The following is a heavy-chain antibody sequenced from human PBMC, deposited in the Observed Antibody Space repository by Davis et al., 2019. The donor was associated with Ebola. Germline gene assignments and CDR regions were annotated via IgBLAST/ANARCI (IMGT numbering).Heavy chain of an antibody. Sequence: AASVKVSCKASGYTFTGYYMHWVRQAPGQGLEWMGRINPNSGGTNYAQKFQGRVTMTRDTSISTAYMELSRLRSDDTAVYYCARDEGFRMVRGVITFWGQGTLVTVSS. V-gene: IGHV1-2*06. D-gene: IGHD3-10*01. CDR2: INPNSGGT. CDR1: GYTFTGYY. J-gene: IGHJ4*02. CDR3: ARDEGFRMVRGVITF.